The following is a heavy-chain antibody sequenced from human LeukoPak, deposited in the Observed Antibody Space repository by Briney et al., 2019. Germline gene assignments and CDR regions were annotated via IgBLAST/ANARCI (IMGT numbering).Heavy chain of an antibody. CDR3: ARDLGSSGWYVPGDY. CDR2: ISSNGGST. D-gene: IGHD6-19*01. V-gene: IGHV3-64D*06. Sequence: GGSLRLSCSASGFTFSSYAMHWVRQAPGKGLEYVSAISSNGGSTYYADSVKGRFTISRDNSKNTLYLQMSSLRAEDTAVYYCARDLGSSGWYVPGDYWGQGTLVTVSS. J-gene: IGHJ4*02. CDR1: GFTFSSYA.